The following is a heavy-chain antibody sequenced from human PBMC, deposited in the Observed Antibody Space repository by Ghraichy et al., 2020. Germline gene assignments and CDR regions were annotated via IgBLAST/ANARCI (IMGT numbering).Heavy chain of an antibody. D-gene: IGHD3-10*01. CDR2: VHYSVST. J-gene: IGHJ5*02. CDR3: ATYEVGGAGRGS. V-gene: IGHV4-61*03. CDR1: GGSVSGSSHH. Sequence: SETLALTCTVSGGSVSGSSHHCSWIRQPPGKGLEWIGQVHYSVSTNYNPSLKSRATILVDTSKNHFSLKLTSVTAADTAVYYCATYEVGGAGRGSWGQGTLVTVSS.